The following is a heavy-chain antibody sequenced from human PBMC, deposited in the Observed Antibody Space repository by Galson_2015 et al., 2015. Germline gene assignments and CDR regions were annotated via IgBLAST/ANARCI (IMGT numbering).Heavy chain of an antibody. J-gene: IGHJ4*02. CDR3: TRHSPYRPYCCYSNFTDF. D-gene: IGHD4-23*01. Sequence: SLRVSCKASGFTFTGYAMHWVRQASGQGLEWVGRINSKANSYATAYAVSVKGRFTITRDNSKNTAYLQMNSLKTEDTAVYYCTRHSPYRPYCCYSNFTDFWGQGTLVTVSS. CDR1: GFTFTGYA. V-gene: IGHV3-73*01. CDR2: INSKANSYAT.